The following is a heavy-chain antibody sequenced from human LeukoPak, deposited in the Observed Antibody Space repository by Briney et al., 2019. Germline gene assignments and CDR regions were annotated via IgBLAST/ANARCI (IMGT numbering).Heavy chain of an antibody. CDR2: IIPILGIA. CDR1: GYTFTGYY. D-gene: IGHD2-15*01. CDR3: ARGGGYCSGGSCYLDY. J-gene: IGHJ4*02. Sequence: SVKVSCKASGYTFTGYYMHWVRQAPGQGLEWMGRIIPILGIANYAQKFQGRVTITADKSTSTAYMELSSLRSEDTAVYYCARGGGYCSGGSCYLDYWGQGTLVTVSS. V-gene: IGHV1-69*04.